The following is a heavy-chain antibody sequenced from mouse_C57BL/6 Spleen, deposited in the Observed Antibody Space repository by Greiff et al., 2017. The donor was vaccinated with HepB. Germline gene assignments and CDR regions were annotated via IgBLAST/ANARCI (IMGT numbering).Heavy chain of an antibody. CDR2: INPSNGGT. Sequence: QVQLQHPGTELVKPGASVKLSCKASGYTFTSYWMHWVKQRPGQGLEWIGNINPSNGGTNYNEKFKSKATLTVDKSSSTAYMQLSSLTSEDSAVYYCARSGIYYYEGYAMDYWGQGTSVTVSS. D-gene: IGHD1-1*01. CDR3: ARSGIYYYEGYAMDY. CDR1: GYTFTSYW. J-gene: IGHJ4*01. V-gene: IGHV1-53*01.